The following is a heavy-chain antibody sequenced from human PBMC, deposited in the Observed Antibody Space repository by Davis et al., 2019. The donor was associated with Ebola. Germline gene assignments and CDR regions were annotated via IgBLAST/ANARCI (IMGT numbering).Heavy chain of an antibody. CDR2: IWYDGSNK. D-gene: IGHD4-17*01. Sequence: PGGSLRPSCAASGFTFSSYGMHWVRQAPGKGLEWVAVIWYDGSNKYYADSVKGRFTISRDNSKNTLYLQMNSLRAEDTAVYYCARDLGYGDYCFDYWGQGTLVTVSS. CDR3: ARDLGYGDYCFDY. CDR1: GFTFSSYG. J-gene: IGHJ4*02. V-gene: IGHV3-33*01.